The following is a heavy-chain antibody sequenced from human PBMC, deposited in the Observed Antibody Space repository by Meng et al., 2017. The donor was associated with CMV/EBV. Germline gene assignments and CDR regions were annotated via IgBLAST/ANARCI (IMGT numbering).Heavy chain of an antibody. D-gene: IGHD3-3*01. CDR2: IYWNDDK. CDR1: TRGVG. J-gene: IGHJ5*02. V-gene: IGHV2-5*01. CDR3: AHLHTYYDFWSGYYTGWFDP. Sequence: TRGVGVGWSRQPPGKALEWLALIYWNDDKRYSPSLKSRLTITKDTSKNQVVLTMTNMDPVDTATYYCAHLHTYYDFWSGYYTGWFDPWGQGTLVTVSS.